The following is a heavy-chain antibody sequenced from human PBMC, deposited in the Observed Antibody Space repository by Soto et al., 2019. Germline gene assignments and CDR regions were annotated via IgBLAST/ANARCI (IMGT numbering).Heavy chain of an antibody. Sequence: SETLSLTCAVSGYSISSGYYWGCIRQPPGKGLEWIGSIYHSGSTYYNPSLKSRVTISVDTSKNQFSLKLSSVTAADTAVYYCVRSGGPGYYYYYGMDVWGQGTTVTVSS. CDR2: IYHSGST. V-gene: IGHV4-38-2*01. D-gene: IGHD3-10*01. J-gene: IGHJ6*02. CDR1: GYSISSGYY. CDR3: VRSGGPGYYYYYGMDV.